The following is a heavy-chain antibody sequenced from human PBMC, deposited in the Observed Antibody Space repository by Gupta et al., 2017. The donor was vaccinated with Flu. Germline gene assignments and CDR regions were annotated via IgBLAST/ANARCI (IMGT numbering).Heavy chain of an antibody. D-gene: IGHD3-3*01. CDR3: ARGSSITIFGVDSPFDY. CDR2: IYNTGST. CDR1: GGSISGYY. Sequence: QVQLQESGPGLVKPSETLSLTCTVSGGSISGYYCRWIRQPPGKGLEWIGFIYNTGSTNYNPSLKSRVTISVDTSKNQFSLKLSSVTAANTAVYYCARGSSITIFGVDSPFDYWGQGTLVTVSS. J-gene: IGHJ4*02. V-gene: IGHV4-59*01.